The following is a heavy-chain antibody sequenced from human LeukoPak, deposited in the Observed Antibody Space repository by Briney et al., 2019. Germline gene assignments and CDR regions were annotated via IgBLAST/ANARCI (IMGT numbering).Heavy chain of an antibody. CDR3: ARGEITIFGVVITVFDY. CDR1: GFTFGSYS. CDR2: ISSSSSYI. J-gene: IGHJ4*02. V-gene: IGHV3-21*01. Sequence: GGSLRLSCAASGFTFGSYSMNWVRQAPGKGLEWVSSISSSSSYIYYADSVKGRFTISRDNAKNSLYLQMNSLRAEDTAVYYCARGEITIFGVVITVFDYWGQGTLVTVSS. D-gene: IGHD3-3*01.